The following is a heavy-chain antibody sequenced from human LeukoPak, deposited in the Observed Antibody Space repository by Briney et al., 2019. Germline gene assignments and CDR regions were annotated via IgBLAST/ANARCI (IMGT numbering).Heavy chain of an antibody. CDR1: GFTFGTYG. CDR3: ARELVSLGTGYFDL. J-gene: IGHJ2*01. CDR2: ITGFSTWT. V-gene: IGHV3-23*01. D-gene: IGHD7-27*01. Sequence: PGGSLRLSCEASGFTFGTYGMTWVRQAPGKGLEWVSGITGFSTWTHYADSVRGRFTISRDNSKNTLHLQMNNLTADDTAIYYCARELVSLGTGYFDLWGRGTLVTVSS.